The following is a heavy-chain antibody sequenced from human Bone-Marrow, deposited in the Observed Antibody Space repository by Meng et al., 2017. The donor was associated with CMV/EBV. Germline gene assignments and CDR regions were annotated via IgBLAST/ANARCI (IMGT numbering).Heavy chain of an antibody. CDR2: MNPNSGNT. V-gene: IGHV1-8*02. Sequence: ASVKVSCKASGGTFTSDTVSWVRQATGQGLEWMGWMNPNSGNTGYAQKFQGRVTMTRNTSISTAYMELSSLRSEDTAVYSCARGIFSYVWGDYLDYWGQGTLVTVSS. CDR1: GGTFTSDT. CDR3: ARGIFSYVWGDYLDY. J-gene: IGHJ4*02. D-gene: IGHD3-16*01.